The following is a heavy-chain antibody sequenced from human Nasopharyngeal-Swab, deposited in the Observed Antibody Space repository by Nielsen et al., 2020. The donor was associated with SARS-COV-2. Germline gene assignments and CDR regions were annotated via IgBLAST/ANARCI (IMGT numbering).Heavy chain of an antibody. V-gene: IGHV3-30*03. CDR2: ISYDGSNK. CDR1: GFTFSSYG. D-gene: IGHD3-10*01. Sequence: GESLKISCAASGFTFSSYGMHWVRQAPGKGLEWEAVISYDGSNKYYADSVKGRFTISRDNSKNTLYLQMNSLRAEDTAVYYCAARFGELYFDYWGQGTLVTVSS. J-gene: IGHJ4*02. CDR3: AARFGELYFDY.